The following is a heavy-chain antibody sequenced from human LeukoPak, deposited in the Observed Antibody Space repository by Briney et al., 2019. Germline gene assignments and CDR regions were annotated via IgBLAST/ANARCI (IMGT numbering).Heavy chain of an antibody. Sequence: ASVKVSCKASGYTFTGYYMHWVRQAPGQGLEWVGWINPKSGGTDYAQRLQGRVTLTTDTSIATAYMDLSRLTSDDTAVYFCARGTIGSYSSVHDWGQGTLVTVSS. CDR2: INPKSGGT. D-gene: IGHD1-26*01. CDR1: GYTFTGYY. V-gene: IGHV1-2*02. J-gene: IGHJ1*01. CDR3: ARGTIGSYSSVHD.